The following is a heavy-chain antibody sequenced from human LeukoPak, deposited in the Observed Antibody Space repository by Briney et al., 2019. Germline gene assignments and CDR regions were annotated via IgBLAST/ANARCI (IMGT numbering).Heavy chain of an antibody. CDR1: GFTFSSYW. CDR3: ARGRVAVTAIPDFDY. CDR2: VTVDGSEN. Sequence: GGSLRLSCAASGFTFSSYWMSWVRQAPGKGLEWVANVTVDGSENYNVDSVKGRFTISRDNAKNSVYLQMNSLRAEDTAVYYCARGRVAVTAIPDFDYWGQGTLVTVSS. D-gene: IGHD2-21*02. V-gene: IGHV3-7*05. J-gene: IGHJ4*02.